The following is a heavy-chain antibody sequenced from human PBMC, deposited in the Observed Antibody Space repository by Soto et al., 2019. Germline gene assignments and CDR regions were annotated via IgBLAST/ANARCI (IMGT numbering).Heavy chain of an antibody. CDR2: ISGSGGST. CDR3: AKGAEMSYYDFWSGYYL. V-gene: IGHV3-23*01. J-gene: IGHJ4*02. Sequence: EVQLLESGGGLVQPGGSLRLSCAASGFTFSSYAMSWVRQAPGKGLEWVSAISGSGGSTYYADSVKGRFTISRDNSKNTLYLQMNSVRAEDTAVYYCAKGAEMSYYDFWSGYYLWGQGTLVTVSS. CDR1: GFTFSSYA. D-gene: IGHD3-3*01.